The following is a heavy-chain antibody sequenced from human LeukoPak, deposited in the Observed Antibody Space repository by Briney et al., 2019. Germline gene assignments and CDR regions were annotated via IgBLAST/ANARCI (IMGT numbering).Heavy chain of an antibody. CDR3: ARGDYDFWSGYRPLFDY. V-gene: IGHV4-39*07. Sequence: PSQTLSLTCTVSGGSINNYFWSWIRQPAGKGLEWIGSIYYSGSTYYNPSLKSRVTISVDTSKNQFSLKLSSVTAADTAVYYCARGDYDFWSGYRPLFDYWGQGTLVTVSS. J-gene: IGHJ4*02. CDR1: GGSINNYF. CDR2: IYYSGST. D-gene: IGHD3-3*01.